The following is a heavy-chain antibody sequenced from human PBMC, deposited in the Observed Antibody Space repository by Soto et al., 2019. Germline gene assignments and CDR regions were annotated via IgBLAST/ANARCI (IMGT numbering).Heavy chain of an antibody. J-gene: IGHJ3*02. CDR1: GYTFTSYD. Sequence: SVKVSCKASGYTFTSYDINWVRQATGQGLEWMGWMNPNSGNTGYTQKFQGRVTMTRNTSISTAYMELSSLRSEDTAVYYCARVDRYYYDSSGYFLDAFDIWGKGTMVTVS. CDR3: ARVDRYYYDSSGYFLDAFDI. CDR2: MNPNSGNT. V-gene: IGHV1-8*01. D-gene: IGHD3-22*01.